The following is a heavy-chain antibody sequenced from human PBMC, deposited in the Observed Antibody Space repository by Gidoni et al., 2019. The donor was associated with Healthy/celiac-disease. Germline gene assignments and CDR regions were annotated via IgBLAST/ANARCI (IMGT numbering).Heavy chain of an antibody. CDR2: INHSGST. CDR1: GGSFSGYY. CDR3: ARGPRSDSSGYYYQKVFDY. Sequence: QVQLQQWGAGLLKPSETLSLTCAVYGGSFSGYYWSWIRQPPGKGLEWIGEINHSGSTNYNSSLNSRVTISVDTSKNQFSLKLSSVTAADTAVYYCARGPRSDSSGYYYQKVFDYWGQGTLVTVSS. D-gene: IGHD3-22*01. J-gene: IGHJ4*02. V-gene: IGHV4-34*01.